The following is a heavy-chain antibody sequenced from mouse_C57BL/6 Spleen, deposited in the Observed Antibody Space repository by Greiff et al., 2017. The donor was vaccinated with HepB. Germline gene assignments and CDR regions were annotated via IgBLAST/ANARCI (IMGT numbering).Heavy chain of an antibody. CDR3: AREGYYGSSYWFAY. V-gene: IGHV1-18*01. CDR1: GYTFTDYN. Sequence: VQLQQSGPELVKPGASVKIPCKASGYTFTDYNMDWVKQSHGKSLEWIGDINPNNGGTIYNQKFKGKATLTVDKSSSTAYMELRSLTSEDTAVYYCAREGYYGSSYWFAYWGQGTLVTVSA. D-gene: IGHD1-1*01. J-gene: IGHJ3*01. CDR2: INPNNGGT.